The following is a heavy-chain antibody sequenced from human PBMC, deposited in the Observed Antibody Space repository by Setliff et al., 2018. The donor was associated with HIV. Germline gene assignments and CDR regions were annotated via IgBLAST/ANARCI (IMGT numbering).Heavy chain of an antibody. CDR2: INSASGGT. V-gene: IGHV1-2*02. Sequence: ASVKVSCKASGYTFTDNYIHGVRQASGQGLEWMAWINSASGGTNYAQNFQGRVTVTRDTSINTVYLEVNGLKSDDTAVYYCARDYIHVFDIWGQGTMVTVSS. CDR1: GYTFTDNY. CDR3: ARDYIHVFDI. J-gene: IGHJ3*02.